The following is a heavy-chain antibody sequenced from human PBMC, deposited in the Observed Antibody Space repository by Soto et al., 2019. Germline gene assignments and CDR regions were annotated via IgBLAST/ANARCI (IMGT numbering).Heavy chain of an antibody. D-gene: IGHD4-4*01. CDR3: AQGDYNSRYTY. J-gene: IGHJ4*02. Sequence: EVQLLESGGALVQPGGSLRLSCAASGFTFSTYAMSWVRQAPGTGLECVSSISRSGHFINYADSVKGRFSISRDNSKNTLYLQMSSLRADDTAVYYCAQGDYNSRYTYWGQGTLVTVSS. V-gene: IGHV3-23*01. CDR1: GFTFSTYA. CDR2: ISRSGHFI.